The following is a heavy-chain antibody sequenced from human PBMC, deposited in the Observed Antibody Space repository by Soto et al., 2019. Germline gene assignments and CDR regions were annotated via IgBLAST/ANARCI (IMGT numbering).Heavy chain of an antibody. J-gene: IGHJ4*02. Sequence: SSETLSLTCTVSGGSISSGGYYWSWIRQHPGKGLEWIGSISYSGSTYYNPSLMSRVTISVDTSKNQFSLKMSSVTATDTSMFWCARSEYYNKFDYWGQGILVTVSS. V-gene: IGHV4-39*01. CDR2: ISYSGST. CDR1: GGSISSGGYY. D-gene: IGHD3-10*01. CDR3: ARSEYYNKFDY.